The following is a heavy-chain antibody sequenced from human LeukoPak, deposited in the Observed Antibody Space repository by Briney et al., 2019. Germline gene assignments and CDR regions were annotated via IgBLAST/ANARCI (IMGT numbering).Heavy chain of an antibody. V-gene: IGHV1-8*01. CDR3: ARGTGHYGSGSYYKEAAEDY. J-gene: IGHJ4*02. D-gene: IGHD3-10*01. Sequence: ASLKVSCKASGYTFTSYDINWVRQATGQGLEWMGWMNPNSGNTGYAQKFQGRVTMTRNTSISTAYMELSSLRSEDTAVYYCARGTGHYGSGSYYKEAAEDYWGQGTLVTVSS. CDR2: MNPNSGNT. CDR1: GYTFTSYD.